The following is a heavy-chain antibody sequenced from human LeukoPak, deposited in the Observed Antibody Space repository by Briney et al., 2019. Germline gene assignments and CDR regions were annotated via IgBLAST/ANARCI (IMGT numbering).Heavy chain of an antibody. D-gene: IGHD3-22*01. Sequence: SQTLSLTCTVSGGSISSGGYYWSWIRQHPGKGLEWIGYTYYSGSTYYNPSLKSRVTISVDTSKNQFSLKLSSVTAADTAVYYCARDREYDSSGYYYRAGLFDIWGQGTMVTVSS. CDR1: GGSISSGGYY. CDR2: TYYSGST. CDR3: ARDREYDSSGYYYRAGLFDI. J-gene: IGHJ3*02. V-gene: IGHV4-31*03.